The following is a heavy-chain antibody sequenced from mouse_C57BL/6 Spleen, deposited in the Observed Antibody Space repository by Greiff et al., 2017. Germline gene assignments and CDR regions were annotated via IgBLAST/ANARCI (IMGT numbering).Heavy chain of an antibody. V-gene: IGHV10-1*01. Sequence: EVKLQESGGGLVQPKGSLKLSCAASGFSFNTYAMNWVRQAPGKGLEWVARIRSKSNNYATYYADSVKDRFTISRDDSESMLYLQMINLKTEDTAMYYCVRRDYFDYWGQGTTRTVSS. J-gene: IGHJ2*01. CDR2: IRSKSNNYAT. CDR1: GFSFNTYA. CDR3: VRRDYFDY.